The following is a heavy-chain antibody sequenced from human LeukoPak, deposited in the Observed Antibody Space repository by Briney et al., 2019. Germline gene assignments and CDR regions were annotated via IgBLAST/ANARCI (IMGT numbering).Heavy chain of an antibody. D-gene: IGHD2-2*01. J-gene: IGHJ6*02. Sequence: PGGSLRLSCAASGFTFSSYGMPWVRQAPGKGLEWVAVISYDGSNKYYADSVKGRFTISRDNSKNTLYLQMNSLRAEDTAVYYCAKDGGIARTIYYYGMDVWGQGTTATVSS. V-gene: IGHV3-30*18. CDR2: ISYDGSNK. CDR1: GFTFSSYG. CDR3: AKDGGIARTIYYYGMDV.